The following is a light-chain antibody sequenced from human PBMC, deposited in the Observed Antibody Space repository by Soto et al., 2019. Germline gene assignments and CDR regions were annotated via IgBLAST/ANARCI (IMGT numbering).Light chain of an antibody. CDR2: DAS. J-gene: IGKJ4*01. Sequence: EIVLTQSPATLSLSPGERATLSCRASQSVSSYLAWYQQKPGQAPRLLIYDASKRATGIPARFSGSASGTDFTLTISSLEPEDFAVYYGQPRSNWPLTFGGGTKVEIK. CDR1: QSVSSY. V-gene: IGKV3-11*01. CDR3: QPRSNWPLT.